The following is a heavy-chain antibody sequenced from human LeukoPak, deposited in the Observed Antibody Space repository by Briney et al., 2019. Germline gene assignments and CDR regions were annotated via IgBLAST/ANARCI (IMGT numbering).Heavy chain of an antibody. CDR1: GFAFSYYS. Sequence: GGSLRLSCAASGFAFSYYSMNWVRQAPGKGLEWVSYISSSSSTIYYADSVKGRFTISRDNAKNSLYLQMNSLRAEDTAVYYCARGPRGYDSSGYPEFFQHWGQGTLVTVSS. V-gene: IGHV3-48*01. CDR2: ISSSSSTI. J-gene: IGHJ1*01. CDR3: ARGPRGYDSSGYPEFFQH. D-gene: IGHD3-22*01.